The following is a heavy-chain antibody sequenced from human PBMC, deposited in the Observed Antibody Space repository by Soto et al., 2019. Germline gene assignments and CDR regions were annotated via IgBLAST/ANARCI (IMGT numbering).Heavy chain of an antibody. J-gene: IGHJ4*01. D-gene: IGHD1-26*01. CDR1: GDSVSSNSAG. CDR2: TYYRSKWYY. Sequence: PSPTLSLPCAITGDSVSSNSAGWSWVRQSPSRGLEWLGRTYYRSKWYYEYAVSVRGRITINPDTSKNQYSLQLNSVTPEDTAVYFCVRGEQYSGRIFDYWGQGTLVTVSS. CDR3: VRGEQYSGRIFDY. V-gene: IGHV6-1*01.